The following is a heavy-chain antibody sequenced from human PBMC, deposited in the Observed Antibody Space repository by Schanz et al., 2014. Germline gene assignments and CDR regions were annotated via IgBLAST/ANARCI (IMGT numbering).Heavy chain of an antibody. CDR1: GFIFSAYT. D-gene: IGHD2-21*02. Sequence: EVQLVESGGGLVKPGESLRLSCAASGFIFSAYTMNWVRQAPGKGLEWVSGITRQGTTYYADFVKGRFSISRDLSSNTLYLQMNSLRAEDTAVYYCARPSDCAWCMDVWGKGTTVTVSS. V-gene: IGHV3-21*01. J-gene: IGHJ6*03. CDR3: ARPSDCAWCMDV. CDR2: ITRQGTT.